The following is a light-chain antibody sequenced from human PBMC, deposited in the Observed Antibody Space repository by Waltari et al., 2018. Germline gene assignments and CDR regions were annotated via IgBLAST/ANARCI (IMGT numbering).Light chain of an antibody. CDR3: QQYGSSPRT. V-gene: IGKV3-20*01. Sequence: EIVLTQSPGTLSLSPGERATLSCRASQSVSSNYLAWYQQKPGQAPRLLMYGASSRATGSPDRFSGSGSGTDFTLTISRLEPEDSAVYYCQQYGSSPRTFGQGTKVEIK. CDR2: GAS. J-gene: IGKJ1*01. CDR1: QSVSSNY.